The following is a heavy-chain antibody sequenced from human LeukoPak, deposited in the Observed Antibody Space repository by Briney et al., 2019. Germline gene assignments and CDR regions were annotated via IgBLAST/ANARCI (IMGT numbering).Heavy chain of an antibody. CDR2: IYPYTGAT. V-gene: IGHV1-2*02. J-gene: IGHJ4*02. CDR3: ARDGPAQMVDFDY. Sequence: ASVKVSCKASGYTFSGTGWYLYWLRQAPGQGLECMGWIYPYTGATHYAQKFQGRVAMTRDTSISAAYMELGRLRPDDTAVYYCARDGPAQMVDFDYWGQGTLVTVSS. D-gene: IGHD3-10*01. CDR1: GYTFSGTGWY.